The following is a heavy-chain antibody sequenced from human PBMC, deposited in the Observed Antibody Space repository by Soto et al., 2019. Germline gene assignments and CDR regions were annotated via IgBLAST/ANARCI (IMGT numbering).Heavy chain of an antibody. J-gene: IGHJ4*02. CDR3: ARAVGATSPDY. D-gene: IGHD1-26*01. CDR1: GFTFSDYY. CDR2: ISSSSSYT. Sequence: GGSLRLSCAASGFTFSDYYMSWIRQAPGKGLKWVSYISSSSSYTNYADSVKGRFSISRDNAKNSLYLQMNSLRAEDTAVYYCARAVGATSPDYWGQGTLVTVSS. V-gene: IGHV3-11*05.